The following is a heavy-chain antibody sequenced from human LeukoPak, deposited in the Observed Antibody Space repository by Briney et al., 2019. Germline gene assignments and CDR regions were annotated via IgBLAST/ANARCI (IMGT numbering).Heavy chain of an antibody. J-gene: IGHJ4*02. Sequence: GGSLRLSCAASGFTFSTYAMTWVRQAPGKGLEWVSGINSNGDEVYYADSVRGRFTVSRDNSNNALYLQMDSLRAEDTAVYYCANWIGSSSRDYWGQGTLVTVSS. CDR2: INSNGDEV. CDR3: ANWIGSSSRDY. CDR1: GFTFSTYA. D-gene: IGHD6-6*01. V-gene: IGHV3-23*01.